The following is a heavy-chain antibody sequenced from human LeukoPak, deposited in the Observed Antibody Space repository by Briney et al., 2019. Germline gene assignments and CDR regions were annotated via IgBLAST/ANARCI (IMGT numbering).Heavy chain of an antibody. CDR2: IYYSGNT. V-gene: IGHV4-59*02. J-gene: IGHJ4*02. D-gene: IGHD1-26*01. Sequence: SETLSLTCTVSGGSVSTYYWSWIRQPPGQGLEWIGYIYYSGNTNYNPSLKSRVTISVDTSKNQFSLKLSSVTAADAAVYYCARGPMQPSGSYYVDYLDYWGQGTLVTVSS. CDR1: GGSVSTYY. CDR3: ARGPMQPSGSYYVDYLDY.